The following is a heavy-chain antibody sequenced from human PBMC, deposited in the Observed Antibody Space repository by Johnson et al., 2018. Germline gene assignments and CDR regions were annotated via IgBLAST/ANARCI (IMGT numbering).Heavy chain of an antibody. CDR2: ISYDGSNK. D-gene: IGHD6-6*01. J-gene: IGHJ1*01. Sequence: QVQLVQSGGGVVQPGRSLRLSCAASGFTFSSYGMHWVRQAPGKGLAWVAVISYDGSNKYYADSVKGRFTISRDNSKNTLYLQMNSLRAEDTAVYYWAKDSIPASSSASAEDQHWGQGTLVTVSS. CDR1: GFTFSSYG. CDR3: AKDSIPASSSASAEDQH. V-gene: IGHV3-30*18.